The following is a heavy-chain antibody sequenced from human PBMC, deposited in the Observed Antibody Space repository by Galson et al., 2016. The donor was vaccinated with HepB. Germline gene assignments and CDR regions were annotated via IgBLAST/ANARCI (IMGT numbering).Heavy chain of an antibody. CDR1: GFSLSTGGLG. J-gene: IGHJ3*01. CDR2: IYWDDDK. Sequence: PALVKPTQTLTLTCTFSGFSLSTGGLGVGWIRQPPGKALEWLGLIYWDDDKRYSLSLQSRLTITKDTSKNQVVLTMTNMHPVDTATYYCARSGGYCSFDSSCYSFAAFDFWGQGTVVTVSS. V-gene: IGHV2-5*02. D-gene: IGHD2-15*01. CDR3: ARSGGYCSFDSSCYSFAAFDF.